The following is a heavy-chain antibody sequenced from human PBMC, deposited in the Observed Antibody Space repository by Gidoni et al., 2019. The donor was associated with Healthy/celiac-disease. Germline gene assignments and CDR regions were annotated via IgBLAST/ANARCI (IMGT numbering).Heavy chain of an antibody. J-gene: IGHJ6*02. CDR3: ASLPADGGKKIAFYYYYYGMDV. V-gene: IGHV4-34*01. D-gene: IGHD2-21*01. CDR2: INHSGST. CDR1: YGGYY. Sequence: YGGYYWSWIRQPPGKGLEWIGEINHSGSTNYNPSLKSRVTISVDTSKNQFSLKLSSVTAADTAVYYCASLPADGGKKIAFYYYYYGMDVWGQGTTVTVSS.